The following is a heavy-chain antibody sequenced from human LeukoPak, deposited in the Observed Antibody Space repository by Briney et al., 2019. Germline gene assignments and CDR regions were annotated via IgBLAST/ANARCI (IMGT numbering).Heavy chain of an antibody. CDR1: GYTFTSYA. CDR3: ARYYSGWYYFDY. CDR2: INPIFGAA. D-gene: IGHD6-19*01. Sequence: SVKVSCKASGYTFTSYAISWVRQAPGQGLGWMGGINPIFGAANYAQKFQGRVTITADESTSTAYMELSSLRSEDTAVYYCARYYSGWYYFDYWGQGTLVTVSS. V-gene: IGHV1-69*13. J-gene: IGHJ4*02.